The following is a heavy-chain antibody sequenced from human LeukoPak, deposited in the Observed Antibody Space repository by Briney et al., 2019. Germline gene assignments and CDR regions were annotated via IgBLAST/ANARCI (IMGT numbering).Heavy chain of an antibody. Sequence: GGSLRLSCAASGFTFSTYAMSWVRKAPGKGLQWVWHISGPGGSTYYADSVRGRFTISRDNSKNTLYLQMNSLRVEDTAVYYCARLSGRREGFDYWGQGTLVTVSS. CDR1: GFTFSTYA. CDR3: ARLSGRREGFDY. CDR2: ISGPGGST. V-gene: IGHV3-23*01. D-gene: IGHD1-26*01. J-gene: IGHJ4*02.